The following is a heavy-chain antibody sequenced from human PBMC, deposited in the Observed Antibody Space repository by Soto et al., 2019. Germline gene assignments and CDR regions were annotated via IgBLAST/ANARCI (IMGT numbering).Heavy chain of an antibody. Sequence: GGALRLSCAASGFTFSNAWMSWVRQAPGKGLEWVGRIKSKTDGGTTDYAAPVKGRFTISRDDSKNTLYLQMNSLKTEDTAVYYCTTDRRYSYGPFDYWGQGTLVTVSS. J-gene: IGHJ4*02. CDR3: TTDRRYSYGPFDY. CDR2: IKSKTDGGTT. CDR1: GFTFSNAW. V-gene: IGHV3-15*01. D-gene: IGHD5-18*01.